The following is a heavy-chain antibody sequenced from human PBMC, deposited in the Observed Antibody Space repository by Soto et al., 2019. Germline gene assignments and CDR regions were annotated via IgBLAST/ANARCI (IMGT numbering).Heavy chain of an antibody. CDR2: IYHSGST. J-gene: IGHJ4*02. D-gene: IGHD1-20*01. V-gene: IGHV4-4*02. Sequence: SETLSLTCAVSRGSISTGNWWTWVRQPPGKGLEWIGEIYHSGSTNYNPSLKSRVTISVDKSKNQFSLELNSVTAADTAVYSCAAHSGNNCGPLDYWGQGTLVTVSS. CDR1: RGSISTGNW. CDR3: AAHSGNNCGPLDY.